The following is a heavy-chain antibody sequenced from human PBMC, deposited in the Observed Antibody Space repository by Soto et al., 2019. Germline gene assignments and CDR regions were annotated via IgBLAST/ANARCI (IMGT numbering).Heavy chain of an antibody. D-gene: IGHD3-3*01. J-gene: IGHJ5*02. CDR3: ARDVGDFWSGYSHWFDP. V-gene: IGHV3-11*06. Sequence: GGSLRLSCAASGFTFSDYYMSWIRQAPGKGLEWVSYISSSSSYTNYADSVKGRFTISRDNAKNSLYLQMNSLRAEDTAVYCCARDVGDFWSGYSHWFDPWGQGTLVTVSS. CDR1: GFTFSDYY. CDR2: ISSSSSYT.